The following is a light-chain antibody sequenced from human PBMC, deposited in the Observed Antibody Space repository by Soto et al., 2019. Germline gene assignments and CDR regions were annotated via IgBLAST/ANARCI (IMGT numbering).Light chain of an antibody. CDR3: QQYYDAPALT. CDR1: QSFNRQ. CDR2: GAS. V-gene: IGKV3-15*01. Sequence: EIVMTQSPASLSVTPGERVTLSCRACQSFNRQVLWYQHRPGQAPRLLIYGASSRATGIPVRFSGSGSGTDFTLTITSLQAEDVAVYYCQQYYDAPALTFGGGTKV. J-gene: IGKJ4*01.